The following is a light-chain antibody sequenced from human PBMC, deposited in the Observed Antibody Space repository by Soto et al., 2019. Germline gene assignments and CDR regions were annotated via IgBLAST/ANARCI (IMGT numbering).Light chain of an antibody. CDR1: SSDVGGYNY. V-gene: IGLV2-8*01. Sequence: QSAPTQPPSASGSPGQSATISCTGTSSDVGGYNYVSRYQQYPGKTPKLMIYEVSKRPSGVPDRFSGSKSGNTASLTVSGLQAEDEADYYCSSYAGSSTWVFGGGIKLTVL. J-gene: IGLJ3*02. CDR2: EVS. CDR3: SSYAGSSTWV.